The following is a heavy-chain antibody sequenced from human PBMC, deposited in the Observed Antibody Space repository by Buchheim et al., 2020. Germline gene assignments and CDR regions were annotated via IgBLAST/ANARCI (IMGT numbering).Heavy chain of an antibody. V-gene: IGHV3-23*04. CDR1: GFTFSSYE. J-gene: IGHJ4*02. CDR3: AKDQVFYDSSGYYESPVNY. CDR2: ISGSGGST. Sequence: EVQLVESGGGLVQPGGSLRLSCAASGFTFSSYEMNWVRQAPGKGLEWVSAISGSGGSTYYADSVKGRFTISRDNSKNTLYLQMNSLRAEDTAVYYCAKDQVFYDSSGYYESPVNYWGQGTL. D-gene: IGHD3-22*01.